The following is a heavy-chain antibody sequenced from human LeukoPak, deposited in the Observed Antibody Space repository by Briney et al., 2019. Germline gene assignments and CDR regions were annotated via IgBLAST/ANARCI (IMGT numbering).Heavy chain of an antibody. Sequence: ASAKVSCKASGGTFSSYGISWVRQAPGQGLEWMGIINPSGGSTSYAQKFQGRVTMTTDTSTSTAYMELRSLRSDDTAVYYCARVGYCSGGSCYPGVGAFDIWGQGTMVTVSS. D-gene: IGHD2-15*01. CDR2: INPSGGST. CDR3: ARVGYCSGGSCYPGVGAFDI. CDR1: GGTFSSYG. V-gene: IGHV1-46*01. J-gene: IGHJ3*02.